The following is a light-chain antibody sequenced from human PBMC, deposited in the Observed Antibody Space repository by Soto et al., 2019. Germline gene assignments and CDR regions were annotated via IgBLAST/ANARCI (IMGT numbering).Light chain of an antibody. Sequence: QSVLAQPASVSGSPGQTITISCTGTSSDVGAYNYVSWYQHHPGKAPKLMIYEVSNRPSGVSDRFSGSKSGNTASLTISGLQAADEADYYCSSKRTTASLVFGTGTKVTVL. CDR1: SSDVGAYNY. CDR3: SSKRTTASLV. J-gene: IGLJ1*01. V-gene: IGLV2-14*01. CDR2: EVS.